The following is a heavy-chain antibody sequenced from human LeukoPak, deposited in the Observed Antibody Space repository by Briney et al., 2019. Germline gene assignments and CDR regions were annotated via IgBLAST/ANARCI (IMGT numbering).Heavy chain of an antibody. CDR2: IYTSGST. CDR3: ARDGPVITMVRGVIGRGNWFDP. CDR1: GGSISSYY. J-gene: IGHJ5*02. Sequence: SETLSLTCTVSGGSISSYYWSWIRQPAGKGLEWIGRIYTSGSTNYNPSLKSRVTISVDTSKNQFSLKLSSVTAADTAVYYCARDGPVITMVRGVIGRGNWFDPWGQGTLVTVSS. D-gene: IGHD3-10*01. V-gene: IGHV4-4*07.